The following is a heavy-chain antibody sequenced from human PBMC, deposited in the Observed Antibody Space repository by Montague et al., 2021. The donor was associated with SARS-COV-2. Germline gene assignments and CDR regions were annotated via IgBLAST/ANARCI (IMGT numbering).Heavy chain of an antibody. D-gene: IGHD2-21*01. CDR2: ISYTGRT. V-gene: IGHV4-39*01. J-gene: IGHJ4*02. CDR3: ARQLRAYCATTICYPYYFDG. Sequence: SETLSLTCTVSGGSISSPDYYWGWIRQSPGKGLEWIGSISYTGRTYYNPSLRSRVSFSMDTSKNHFSLSLSSVTVADTAVYFCARQLRAYCATTICYPYYFDGWGQGALVTVSS. CDR1: GGSISSPDYY.